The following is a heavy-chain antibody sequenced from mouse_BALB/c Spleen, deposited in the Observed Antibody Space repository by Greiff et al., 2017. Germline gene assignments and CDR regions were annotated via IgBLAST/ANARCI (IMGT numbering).Heavy chain of an antibody. D-gene: IGHD1-1*01. CDR3: ARESYYYGSSHAMDY. Sequence: VQLQQSGPELVKPGASVKISCKASGYSFTSYYIHWVKQRPGQGLEWIGWIFPGSGNTKYNEKFKGKATLTADTSSSTAYMQLSSLTPEDSAVYFCARESYYYGSSHAMDYWGQGTSVTVSA. V-gene: IGHV1-66*01. J-gene: IGHJ4*01. CDR1: GYSFTSYY. CDR2: IFPGSGNT.